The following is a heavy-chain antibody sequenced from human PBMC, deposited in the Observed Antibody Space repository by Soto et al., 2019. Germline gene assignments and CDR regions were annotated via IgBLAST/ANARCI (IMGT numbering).Heavy chain of an antibody. CDR3: ARNSGYDLNYFDY. V-gene: IGHV4-61*05. Sequence: PSETLSLTCTVSGGSISSSSYYWGWIRQPPGKGLERIGYIYYSGSTNYNPSLKSRVTISVDTSKNQFSLKLSSVTAADTAVYYCARNSGYDLNYFDYWGQGTLVTVSS. J-gene: IGHJ4*02. D-gene: IGHD5-12*01. CDR1: GGSISSSSYY. CDR2: IYYSGST.